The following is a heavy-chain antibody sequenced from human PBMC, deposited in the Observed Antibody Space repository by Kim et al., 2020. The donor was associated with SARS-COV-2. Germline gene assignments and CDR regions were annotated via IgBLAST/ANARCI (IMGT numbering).Heavy chain of an antibody. CDR2: IYYNSEGT. CDR3: VTAAQIVATTRNY. CDR1: GLSFDTYA. Sequence: GGSLRLSCAASGLSFDTYAMSWVRQAPGQGLEWVSSIYYNSEGTFYADSVKGRFTISRDNSKNTLYLQMNSLRAEDTALYYCVTAAQIVATTRNYWGQG. V-gene: IGHV3-23*01. J-gene: IGHJ4*02. D-gene: IGHD1-26*01.